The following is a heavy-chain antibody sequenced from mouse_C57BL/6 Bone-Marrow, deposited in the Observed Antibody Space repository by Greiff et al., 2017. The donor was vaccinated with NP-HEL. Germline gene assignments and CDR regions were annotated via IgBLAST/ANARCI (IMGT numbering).Heavy chain of an antibody. CDR3: AYYGSSSL. CDR2: IYPRDGST. CDR1: GENRKREE. J-gene: IGHJ2*01. D-gene: IGHD1-1*01. Sequence: VQLQQSGAERGKEGGGGKGEGKEEGENRKREERKGGKEREGQGLEWIGWIYPRDGSTKYNEKFKGKATLTVDTSSSTAYMELHSLTSEDSAVYFCAYYGSSSLWGQGTTLTVSS. V-gene: IGHV1-85*01.